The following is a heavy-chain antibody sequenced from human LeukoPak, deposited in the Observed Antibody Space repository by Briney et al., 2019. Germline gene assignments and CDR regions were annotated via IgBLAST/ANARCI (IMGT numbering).Heavy chain of an antibody. D-gene: IGHD3-10*01. CDR2: INPNSGGT. J-gene: IGHJ4*02. Sequence: GASVKVSCKASGYTFTGYYMHWVRQAPGQGLEWMGWINPNSGGTNYAQKFQGRVTMTRDTSISTAHMELSRLRSDDTAVYYCARERRYNYYGSGSYENWGQGTLVTVSS. CDR1: GYTFTGYY. CDR3: ARERRYNYYGSGSYEN. V-gene: IGHV1-2*02.